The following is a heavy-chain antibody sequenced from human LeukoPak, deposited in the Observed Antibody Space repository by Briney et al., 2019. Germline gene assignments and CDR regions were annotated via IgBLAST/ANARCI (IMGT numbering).Heavy chain of an antibody. CDR3: ARDEGYCDAFDI. V-gene: IGHV4-59*01. Sequence: SETLSLTCTVSGGSISSYYWSWIRQPPGKGLEWIGYIYYSGSTNYNPSLKSRVTISVDTSKNQFSLKLSSVTAADTAVYYCARDEGYCDAFDIWGQGTMVTVSS. J-gene: IGHJ3*02. CDR2: IYYSGST. CDR1: GGSISSYY. D-gene: IGHD5-18*01.